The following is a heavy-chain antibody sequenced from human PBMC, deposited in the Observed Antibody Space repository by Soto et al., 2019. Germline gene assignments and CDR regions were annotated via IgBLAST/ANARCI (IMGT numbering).Heavy chain of an antibody. CDR1: GFNFTSSA. CDR2: IVVGSGNT. CDR3: AHHLYASSGFSMRHY. D-gene: IGHD3-22*01. J-gene: IGHJ4*02. V-gene: IGHV1-58*01. Sequence: ASVKVSCKASGFNFTSSAVQWVRQARGQGLEWIGWIVVGSGNTNYAQNFQERVTIIRDMSTSTAYMEMSSLRSEDTAVYYCAHHLYASSGFSMRHYWGQGTLVTVSS.